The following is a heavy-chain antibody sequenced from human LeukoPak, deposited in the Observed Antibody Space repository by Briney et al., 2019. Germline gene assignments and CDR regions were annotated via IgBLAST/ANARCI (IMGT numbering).Heavy chain of an antibody. CDR1: GFTFSSYG. D-gene: IGHD2-15*01. CDR3: ARDFEVVAATHAFDI. CDR2: IWYDGSNK. Sequence: GGSLRLSCAASGFTFSSYGMHWVRQAPGKGLEWVAVIWYDGSNKYYADSVKGRFTISRDNSKNTLYLQMNSLRAEDTAVYYCARDFEVVAATHAFDIWGQGTMVTVSS. J-gene: IGHJ3*02. V-gene: IGHV3-33*01.